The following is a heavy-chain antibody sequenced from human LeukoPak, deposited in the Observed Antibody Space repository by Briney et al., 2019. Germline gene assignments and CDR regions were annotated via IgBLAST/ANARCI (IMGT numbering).Heavy chain of an antibody. CDR3: ARQQPYDFWSGYPFDY. CDR1: GGSISSGCYY. V-gene: IGHV4-61*02. D-gene: IGHD3-3*01. Sequence: SETLSLTCTVSGGSISSGCYYWSWIRQPAGKGLEWIGRIYTSGSTNYNPYLKSRVTISVDTSKNQCSLKLSSVTAADTAVYYCARQQPYDFWSGYPFDYWGQGALVTVSS. J-gene: IGHJ4*02. CDR2: IYTSGST.